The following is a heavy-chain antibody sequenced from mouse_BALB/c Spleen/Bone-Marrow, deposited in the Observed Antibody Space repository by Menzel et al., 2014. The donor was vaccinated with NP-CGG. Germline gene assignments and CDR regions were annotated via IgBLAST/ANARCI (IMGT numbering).Heavy chain of an antibody. D-gene: IGHD1-1*01. J-gene: IGHJ1*01. V-gene: IGHV7-3*02. Sequence: EVHLVESGGGLVQPEGSLRLSCATSGFTFTDYYMTWVRQPSGKALEWLSFIRNEANGYTTEYSASVKGRFTISRDNSQSILYLQMNTLRPEDSATYYCARDNGSSPSYWFFNVWGAGTTVTVSS. CDR2: IRNEANGYTT. CDR1: GFTFTDYY. CDR3: ARDNGSSPSYWFFNV.